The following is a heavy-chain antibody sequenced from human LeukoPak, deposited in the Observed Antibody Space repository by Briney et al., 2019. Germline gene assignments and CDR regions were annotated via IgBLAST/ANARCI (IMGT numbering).Heavy chain of an antibody. Sequence: GGSLRLSCAASGFTFSSYAMSWVRQAPGKGLEWVAVISYDGSNKYYADSVKGRFTISRDNSKNTLYLQMNSLRAEDTAVYYCARDVRYFDCWGQGTLVTVSS. CDR3: ARDVRYFDC. CDR1: GFTFSSYA. D-gene: IGHD3-9*01. J-gene: IGHJ4*02. CDR2: ISYDGSNK. V-gene: IGHV3-30-3*01.